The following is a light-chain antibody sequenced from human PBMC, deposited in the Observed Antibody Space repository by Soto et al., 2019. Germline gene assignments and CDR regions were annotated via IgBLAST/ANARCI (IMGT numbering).Light chain of an antibody. V-gene: IGLV2-23*01. Sequence: QSVLTQPASVSGSPGQSITISCTGTSSDVGSYNLVSWYQQHPGKAPKLMIYEGSKRPSGVSNRFSGSKSGNTASLTISRLQAEDEADYYCCLYAGSSTLVFGGGTQLTVL. CDR3: CLYAGSSTLV. J-gene: IGLJ2*01. CDR2: EGS. CDR1: SSDVGSYNL.